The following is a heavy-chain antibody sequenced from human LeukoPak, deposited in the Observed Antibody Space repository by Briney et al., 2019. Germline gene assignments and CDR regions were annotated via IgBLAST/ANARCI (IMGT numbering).Heavy chain of an antibody. D-gene: IGHD6-13*01. CDR1: GFTFSSYG. J-gene: IGHJ3*02. CDR3: AKTWGGRIAAAGFNAFDI. Sequence: GGSLRLSCAASGFTFSSYGMHWVRQAPGKGLEWVAFIRYDGSNKDYADSVKGRFTISRDNSKNTLYLQMNSLRAEDTAVYYCAKTWGGRIAAAGFNAFDIWGQGTMVTVSS. V-gene: IGHV3-30*02. CDR2: IRYDGSNK.